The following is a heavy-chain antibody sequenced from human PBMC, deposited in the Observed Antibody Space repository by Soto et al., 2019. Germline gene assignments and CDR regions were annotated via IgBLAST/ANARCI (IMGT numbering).Heavy chain of an antibody. CDR1: GFSLSDYW. CDR3: ARGSGWLHDY. D-gene: IGHD6-19*01. V-gene: IGHV3-7*01. J-gene: IGHJ4*02. Sequence: EVQLVESGGGLVQPGGSLRLSCAASGFSLSDYWMNWVRQAPGKGLEWVAIIKQDGSDRYYVDSVKGRFTISRDKAKNSLYLQMSSLRVEDTALYSCARGSGWLHDYWGQGTLVTVSS. CDR2: IKQDGSDR.